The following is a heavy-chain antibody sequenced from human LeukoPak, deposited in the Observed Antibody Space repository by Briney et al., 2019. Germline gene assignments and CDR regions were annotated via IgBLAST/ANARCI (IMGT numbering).Heavy chain of an antibody. D-gene: IGHD5-18*01. V-gene: IGHV4-59*08. J-gene: IGHJ3*01. CDR2: IYYSGST. Sequence: SETLSLTCSVSGGYISSYYWSWIRQPPGKGLEWIGYIYYSGSTNYNPSLKSRVTISVDTSKNQFSLKLTSVTAADTAVYYCARHLRGYSFGAFDVWGQGTMVTVSS. CDR3: ARHLRGYSFGAFDV. CDR1: GGYISSYY.